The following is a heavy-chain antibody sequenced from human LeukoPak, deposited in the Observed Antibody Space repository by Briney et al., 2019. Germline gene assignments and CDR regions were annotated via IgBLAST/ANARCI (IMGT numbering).Heavy chain of an antibody. J-gene: IGHJ4*02. CDR2: ISAYNGNT. V-gene: IGHV1-18*01. Sequence: WASVKVSCKASGYTFTSYGISWVRQAPGQGLEWMGWISAYNGNTNYAQKLQGRVTMTTDTSTSTACMELRSLRSDDTAVYYCARGPEYDFWSGYYYVFDYWGQGTLVTVSS. CDR1: GYTFTSYG. CDR3: ARGPEYDFWSGYYYVFDY. D-gene: IGHD3-3*01.